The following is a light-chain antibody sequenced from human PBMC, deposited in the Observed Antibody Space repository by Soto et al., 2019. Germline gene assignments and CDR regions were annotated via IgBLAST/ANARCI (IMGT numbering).Light chain of an antibody. Sequence: EIVLTQSPGTLSLSPGERATLSCRASQSVSSSYLAWYQQKPGQAPRLLIYGASSRATGIPDRFSGSGSGTDFTLTISRLEPEDFAVYYCQQYGSSYTLGQGTKLGIK. CDR3: QQYGSSYT. J-gene: IGKJ2*01. V-gene: IGKV3-20*01. CDR2: GAS. CDR1: QSVSSSY.